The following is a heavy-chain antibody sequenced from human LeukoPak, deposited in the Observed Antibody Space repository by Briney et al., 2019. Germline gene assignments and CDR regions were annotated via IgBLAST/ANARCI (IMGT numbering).Heavy chain of an antibody. J-gene: IGHJ3*02. CDR1: GGTFSSYA. CDR3: AMVRGDLKEGGDGSYDGAYAFDI. V-gene: IGHV1-69*13. D-gene: IGHD1-26*01. CDR2: IIPIFGTA. Sequence: ASVKVSCKASGGTFSSYAISWVRQAPGQGLEWMGGIIPIFGTANYAQKFQGGVTITADESTSTAYMELNSLRAEDTAVYYCAMVRGDLKEGGDGSYDGAYAFDIWGQGTMVTVSS.